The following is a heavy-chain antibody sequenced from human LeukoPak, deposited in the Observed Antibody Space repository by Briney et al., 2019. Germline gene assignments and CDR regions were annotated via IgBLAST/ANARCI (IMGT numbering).Heavy chain of an antibody. CDR3: ARVAEVGATGYYYYMDV. V-gene: IGHV3-23*01. Sequence: GGSLRLSCAASGFTFSSYGMSWVRQAPGKGLEWVSAISGSGGSTYYADSVKGRFTISRDNSKNTLYLQMNSLRAEDTAVYYCARVAEVGATGYYYYMDVWGKGTTVTISS. CDR2: ISGSGGST. D-gene: IGHD1-26*01. CDR1: GFTFSSYG. J-gene: IGHJ6*03.